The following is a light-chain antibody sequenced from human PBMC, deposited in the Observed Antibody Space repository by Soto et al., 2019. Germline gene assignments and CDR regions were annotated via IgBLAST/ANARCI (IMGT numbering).Light chain of an antibody. CDR2: DAS. Sequence: EIVLTQSPGTLSLSPGERATLSCRASQSVSSGYLAWYQHKPGQAPRLLIYDASSMATGIPDRFSGSGSGTVFTLTISRLEPEDFAVYYCQQYGSSPAFGGGTKVEIK. CDR3: QQYGSSPA. CDR1: QSVSSGY. J-gene: IGKJ4*01. V-gene: IGKV3-20*01.